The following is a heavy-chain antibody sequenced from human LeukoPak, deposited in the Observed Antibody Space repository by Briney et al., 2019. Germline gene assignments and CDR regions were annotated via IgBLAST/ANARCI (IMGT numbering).Heavy chain of an antibody. CDR2: IKQDGSEK. D-gene: IGHD2-2*01. Sequence: GGSLRLSCAASGFTFSSYWMSWVRQAPGKGLEWVANIKQDGSEKYYVDSVKGRFTISRDNAKNSLYLQMNGLRAEDTAVYYCARKPCSSTSCYWFRGAFDIWGQGTMVTVSS. CDR1: GFTFSSYW. V-gene: IGHV3-7*01. J-gene: IGHJ3*02. CDR3: ARKPCSSTSCYWFRGAFDI.